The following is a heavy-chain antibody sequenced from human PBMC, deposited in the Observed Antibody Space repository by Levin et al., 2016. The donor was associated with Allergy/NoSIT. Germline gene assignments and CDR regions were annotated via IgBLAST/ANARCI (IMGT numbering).Heavy chain of an antibody. Sequence: WIRQSPSRGLEWLGRTYYRSKWFNDYAVSVKSRIIINVDTSKNQFSLQLNSVAPEDTAVYYCARARIIMVRGVPFAEYLQHWGQGTLVTVSS. D-gene: IGHD3-10*01. CDR2: TYYRSKWFN. V-gene: IGHV6-1*01. CDR3: ARARIIMVRGVPFAEYLQH. J-gene: IGHJ1*01.